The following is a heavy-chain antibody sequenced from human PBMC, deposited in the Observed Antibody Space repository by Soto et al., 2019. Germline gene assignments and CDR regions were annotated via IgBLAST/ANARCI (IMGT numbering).Heavy chain of an antibody. V-gene: IGHV3-30*18. CDR1: GFTFSTTG. D-gene: IGHD6-19*01. J-gene: IGHJ5*02. CDR3: AKDLYGAGWYNYFDP. Sequence: QVHLVESGGGVVQPGRSLRLSCAASGFTFSTTGMHWVRQAPGKGLEWVAMISHDGGVKHYTDSEKGRFTISRDTSNNTVYLQMNSLRPEDTAMYHCAKDLYGAGWYNYFDPWGQGTLVTVSS. CDR2: ISHDGGVK.